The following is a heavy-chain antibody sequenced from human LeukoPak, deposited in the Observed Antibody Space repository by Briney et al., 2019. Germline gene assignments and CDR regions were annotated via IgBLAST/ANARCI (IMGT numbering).Heavy chain of an antibody. Sequence: SPSETLSLTCTVSGYSISSGYYWGWIRQPPGKGLEWIGSIYYSGSTYYNSSLKSRVTISVDTSKNQFSLKLSSVTAADTAVYYCARILLVGAFDIWGQGTMVTVSS. CDR1: GYSISSGYY. CDR3: ARILLVGAFDI. J-gene: IGHJ3*02. CDR2: IYYSGST. D-gene: IGHD2/OR15-2a*01. V-gene: IGHV4-38-2*02.